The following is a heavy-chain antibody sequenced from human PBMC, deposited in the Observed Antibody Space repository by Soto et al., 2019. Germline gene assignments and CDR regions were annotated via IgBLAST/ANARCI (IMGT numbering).Heavy chain of an antibody. Sequence: SQTLSLTCAISGDSVSSNSAAWNWIRQSPSRGLEWLGRTYYRSKWYNDYAVSVKSRITINPYTSKNQFTLQLNSVTPGDTAVDDCARGLVGASNWFDPWGQGTLVTVSS. D-gene: IGHD1-26*01. V-gene: IGHV6-1*01. J-gene: IGHJ5*02. CDR1: GDSVSSNSAA. CDR3: ARGLVGASNWFDP. CDR2: TYYRSKWYN.